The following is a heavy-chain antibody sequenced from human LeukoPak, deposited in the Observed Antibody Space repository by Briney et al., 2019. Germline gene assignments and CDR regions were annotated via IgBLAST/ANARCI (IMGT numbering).Heavy chain of an antibody. D-gene: IGHD4-17*01. CDR2: ISYDGSNK. Sequence: GGSLRLSCAASGFTFSSYGMHWVRQAPGKGLEWVAVISYDGSNKYYADSVKGRFTISRDNSKNTLYLQMNSLRAEDTAVYYCVSRGDYYYFDYSGQGTLVTVSS. V-gene: IGHV3-30*03. CDR1: GFTFSSYG. J-gene: IGHJ4*02. CDR3: VSRGDYYYFDY.